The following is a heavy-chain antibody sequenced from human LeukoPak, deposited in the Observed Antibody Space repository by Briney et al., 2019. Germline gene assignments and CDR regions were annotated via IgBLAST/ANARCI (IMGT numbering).Heavy chain of an antibody. V-gene: IGHV1-3*01. J-gene: IGHJ3*02. CDR1: GYTFTSYA. CDR3: AAGTYYYDSSGYYYRHGAFDI. CDR2: INAGNGNT. Sequence: ASVKVSCKASGYTFTSYAMHWVRQAPGQRLEWMGWINAGNGNTKYSQKFQGRVTITRDTSASTAYMELSSLRSEDTAVYYCAAGTYYYDSSGYYYRHGAFDIWGQGTMVTVSS. D-gene: IGHD3-22*01.